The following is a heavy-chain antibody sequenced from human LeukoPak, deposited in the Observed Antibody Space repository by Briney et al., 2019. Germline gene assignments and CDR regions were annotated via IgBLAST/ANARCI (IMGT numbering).Heavy chain of an antibody. CDR2: IYRGGST. CDR3: ARAYYDFWSGRGMRYFDY. D-gene: IGHD3-3*01. CDR1: GFTVSTNY. J-gene: IGHJ4*02. V-gene: IGHV3-66*01. Sequence: GGSLRLSCAASGFTVSTNYMSWVRQAPGKGLEWISIIYRGGSTFYTDSVKGRFTISRDDSKNTLYLQMNSLRAEDTAVYYCARAYYDFWSGRGMRYFDYWGQGTLVTVSS.